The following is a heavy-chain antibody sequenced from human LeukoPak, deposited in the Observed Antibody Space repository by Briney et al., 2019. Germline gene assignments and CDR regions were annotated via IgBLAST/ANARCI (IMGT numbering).Heavy chain of an antibody. CDR1: GGTFSSYA. V-gene: IGHV1-2*06. CDR2: INPNSGGT. CDR3: ARAVAGTPDY. J-gene: IGHJ4*02. D-gene: IGHD6-19*01. Sequence: ASVKVSCKASGGTFSSYAISWVRQAPGQGLEWMGRINPNSGGTNYAQKFQGRVTMTRDTSISTAYMELSRLRSDDTAVYYCARAVAGTPDYWGQGTLVTVSS.